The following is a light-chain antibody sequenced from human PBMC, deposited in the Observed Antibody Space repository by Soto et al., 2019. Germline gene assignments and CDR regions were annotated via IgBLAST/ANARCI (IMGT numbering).Light chain of an antibody. CDR2: KAS. Sequence: DIQMTQSPSSLSASVGDRVTITCRASQSISSYLNWYQQKPGKAPKVLIYKASSLESGVQSRFSGSGSGTEFTLTISSLQPDDFATYYCKQYNSYSRTFGQGTKVDIK. V-gene: IGKV1-5*03. J-gene: IGKJ1*01. CDR3: KQYNSYSRT. CDR1: QSISSY.